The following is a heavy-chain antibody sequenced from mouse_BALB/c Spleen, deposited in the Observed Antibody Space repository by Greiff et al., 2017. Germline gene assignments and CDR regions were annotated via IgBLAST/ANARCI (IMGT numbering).Heavy chain of an antibody. CDR1: GFTFSSFG. CDR3: ARYYYAIDY. V-gene: IGHV5-17*02. CDR2: ISSGSSTI. J-gene: IGHJ4*01. Sequence: EVQLVESGGGLVQPGGSRKLSCAASGFTFSSFGMHWVRQAPEKGLEWVAYISSGSSTIYYADTVKGRFTISRDNPKNTLFLQMTSLRSEDTAMYYCARYYYAIDYWGQGTSVTVSS.